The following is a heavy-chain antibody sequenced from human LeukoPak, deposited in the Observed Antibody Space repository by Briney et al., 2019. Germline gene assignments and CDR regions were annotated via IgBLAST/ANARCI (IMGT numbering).Heavy chain of an antibody. CDR1: GGTFSSYA. J-gene: IGHJ4*02. CDR2: IIPISGTA. CDR3: ARDTEGYSYGLGDY. Sequence: SVKVSCKASGGTFSSYAISWVRQAPGQGLEWMGGIIPISGTANYAQKFQGRVTITADKSTSTAYMELSSLRSEDTAVYYCARDTEGYSYGLGDYWGQGTLVTVSS. D-gene: IGHD5-18*01. V-gene: IGHV1-69*06.